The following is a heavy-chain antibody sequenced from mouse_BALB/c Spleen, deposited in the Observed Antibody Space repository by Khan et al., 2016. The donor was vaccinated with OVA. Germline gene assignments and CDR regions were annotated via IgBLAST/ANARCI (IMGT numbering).Heavy chain of an antibody. Sequence: EVQLQESGPGLVKPSQSLSLTCTVTGYSITSDYAWNWIRQFPGNKLEWMGYISYSGSTTYNPSLKSRISITRDTSKNQFFLQLNSVTTEDTATDYGARWFTYWGQGTLVTVSA. V-gene: IGHV3-2*02. CDR3: ARWFTY. J-gene: IGHJ3*01. CDR1: GYSITSDYA. CDR2: ISYSGST.